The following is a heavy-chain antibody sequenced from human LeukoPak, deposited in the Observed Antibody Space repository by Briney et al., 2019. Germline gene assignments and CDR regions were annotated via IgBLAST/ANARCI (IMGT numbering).Heavy chain of an antibody. CDR1: GFTFSSYS. Sequence: GGSLRLSCAASGFTFSSYSMNWVRQAPGKGLEWVSSISSSSSYIYYADSVKGRFTISRDNAKNSLYLQMNSLRAEDTAVYYCAKVAAAGTIMVYFDYWGQGTLVTVSS. CDR2: ISSSSSYI. CDR3: AKVAAAGTIMVYFDY. J-gene: IGHJ4*02. V-gene: IGHV3-21*04. D-gene: IGHD6-13*01.